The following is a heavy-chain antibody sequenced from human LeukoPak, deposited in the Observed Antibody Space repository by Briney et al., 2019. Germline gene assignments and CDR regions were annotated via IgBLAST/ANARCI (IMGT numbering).Heavy chain of an antibody. CDR2: INPNSGGT. J-gene: IGHJ4*02. V-gene: IGHV1-2*02. CDR3: ARDLQGAEGTDFDY. Sequence: ASVKVSCKASGYTFTSYGISWVRQAPGQGLEWMGWINPNSGGTNYAQKFQGRVTMTRDTSISTAYMELSRLRSDDTAVYYCARDLQGAEGTDFDYWGQGTLVTVSS. CDR1: GYTFTSYG. D-gene: IGHD2-8*02.